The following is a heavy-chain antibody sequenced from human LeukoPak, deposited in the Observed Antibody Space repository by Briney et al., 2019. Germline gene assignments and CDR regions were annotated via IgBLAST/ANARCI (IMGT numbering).Heavy chain of an antibody. CDR3: AGWFGELLSLFTY. CDR1: GYSIRSGNY. J-gene: IGHJ4*02. D-gene: IGHD3-10*01. Sequence: SSETLSLTCAVSGYSIRSGNYWGWIRQPPGKGLQWIGSIYHSGSTYYNPSLKSRVTVSVETSKNQFSLKLRSVTAADTAVYYCAGWFGELLSLFTYWGQGALVTVSS. CDR2: IYHSGST. V-gene: IGHV4-38-2*01.